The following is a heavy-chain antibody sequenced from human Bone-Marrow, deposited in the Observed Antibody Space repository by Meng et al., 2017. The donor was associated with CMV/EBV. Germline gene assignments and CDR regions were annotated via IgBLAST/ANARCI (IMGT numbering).Heavy chain of an antibody. Sequence: GGSLRLSCAASGFTFSSSWMHWVRQAPGKGLEWVGRIKSKTDGGTTDYAAPVKGRFTISRDDSKNTLYLQMNSLKTEDTAVYYCTQVLLWFGGLPKPWGQGTLVTVSS. J-gene: IGHJ5*02. D-gene: IGHD3-10*01. V-gene: IGHV3-15*01. CDR2: IKSKTDGGTT. CDR1: GFTFSSSW. CDR3: TQVLLWFGGLPKP.